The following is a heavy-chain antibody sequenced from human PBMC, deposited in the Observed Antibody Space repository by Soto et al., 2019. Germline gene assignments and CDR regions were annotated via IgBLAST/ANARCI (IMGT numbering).Heavy chain of an antibody. D-gene: IGHD3-9*01. J-gene: IGHJ6*02. V-gene: IGHV4-39*01. CDR2: IYYSGST. Sequence: SETLSLTCTVSGGSISSSSYYWGWIRQPPGKGLEWIGSIYYSGSTYYNPSLKSRVTISVDTSKNQFSLKLSSVTAADTAVYYCARKGYDILTRGGMDVWGQGTTVTVSS. CDR3: ARKGYDILTRGGMDV. CDR1: GGSISSSSYY.